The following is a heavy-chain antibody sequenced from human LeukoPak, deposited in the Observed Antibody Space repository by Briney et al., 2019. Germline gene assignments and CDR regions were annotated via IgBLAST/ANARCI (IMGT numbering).Heavy chain of an antibody. J-gene: IGHJ4*02. V-gene: IGHV3-7*01. D-gene: IGHD6-6*01. Sequence: GGSLRLSCAASGFTFSTYWMSWVRQAPGKGLEWVANIKQDGSEEYYVDSVRGRFTISRDNAKNSLYLQMNRLRAEDTGMYYCSNGIYSSSYWGQGTLVTVSS. CDR2: IKQDGSEE. CDR1: GFTFSTYW. CDR3: SNGIYSSSY.